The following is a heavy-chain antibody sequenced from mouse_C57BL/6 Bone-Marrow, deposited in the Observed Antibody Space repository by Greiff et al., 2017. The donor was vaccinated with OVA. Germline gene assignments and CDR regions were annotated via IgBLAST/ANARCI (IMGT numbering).Heavy chain of an antibody. CDR3: ARLGDGYSWYFDV. V-gene: IGHV3-8*01. CDR1: GYSITSDY. J-gene: IGHJ1*03. Sequence: DVMLVESGPGLAKPSQTLSLTCSVTGYSITSDYWNWIRKFPGNKLEYMGYISYSGSTYYNPSLKSRISITRDTSKNQYYLQLNSVTTEDTATYYCARLGDGYSWYFDVWGTGTTVTVSS. CDR2: ISYSGST. D-gene: IGHD2-3*01.